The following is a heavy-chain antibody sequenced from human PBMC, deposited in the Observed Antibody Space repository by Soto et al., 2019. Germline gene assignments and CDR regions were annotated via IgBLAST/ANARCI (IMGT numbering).Heavy chain of an antibody. D-gene: IGHD3-10*01. V-gene: IGHV1-69*01. CDR2: IIPIFGTP. CDR1: GGIFSTYA. J-gene: IGHJ4*02. Sequence: QVQLVQSGAEVKKPGSSVKVSCKASGGIFSTYAISWLRQAPGQGLEWMGGIIPIFGTPNYAQKFQGRVTITADESTSKVYMEVCRLRSEDTAVYYCARDREDYGSGNYYIRIDFWGQGTLVTVSS. CDR3: ARDREDYGSGNYYIRIDF.